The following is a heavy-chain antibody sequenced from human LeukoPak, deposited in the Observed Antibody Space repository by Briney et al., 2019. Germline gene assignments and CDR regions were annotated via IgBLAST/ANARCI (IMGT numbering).Heavy chain of an antibody. CDR2: IIPIFGTA. CDR3: ARARTNYYDSSGYLDY. Sequence: SVTVSCTASGGTFSSYAISWVRQAPGQGLEWMGGIIPIFGTANYAQKFHGRVTITADESTSKAYMALSSLRSEDTAVYYCARARTNYYDSSGYLDYWGQGTLVTVSS. CDR1: GGTFSSYA. J-gene: IGHJ4*02. V-gene: IGHV1-69*13. D-gene: IGHD3-22*01.